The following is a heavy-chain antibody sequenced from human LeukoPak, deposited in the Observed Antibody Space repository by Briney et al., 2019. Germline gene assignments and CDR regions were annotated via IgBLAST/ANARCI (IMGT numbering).Heavy chain of an antibody. V-gene: IGHV4-39*01. Sequence: KPSETLSLTCTVSGGSISSSSYYWGWIRQPPGKGLEWIGSIYYSGSTYYNPSLKSRVTISVDTSENQFSLKLSSVTAADTAVYYCATGAARSYYYYGMDVWGQGTTVTVSS. J-gene: IGHJ6*02. CDR1: GGSISSSSYY. CDR3: ATGAARSYYYYGMDV. D-gene: IGHD6-6*01. CDR2: IYYSGST.